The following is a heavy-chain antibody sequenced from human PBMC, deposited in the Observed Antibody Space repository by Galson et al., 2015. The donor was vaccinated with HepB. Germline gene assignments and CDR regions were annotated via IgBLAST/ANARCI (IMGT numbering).Heavy chain of an antibody. CDR3: ARDQSYDDSSGYYLGGYYGMDV. Sequence: SLRLSCAASRFTFSSYAMHWVRQAPGKGLEWVAVISYDGSNKFYADSVKGRFTISRDNSKNKLYLQMNSQRAEDKAVYYCARDQSYDDSSGYYLGGYYGMDVWGQGTTVTVSS. V-gene: IGHV3-30*04. J-gene: IGHJ6*02. CDR2: ISYDGSNK. D-gene: IGHD3-22*01. CDR1: RFTFSSYA.